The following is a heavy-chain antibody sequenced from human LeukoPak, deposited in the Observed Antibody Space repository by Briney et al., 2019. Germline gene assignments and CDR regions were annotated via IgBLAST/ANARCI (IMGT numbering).Heavy chain of an antibody. CDR2: INPSGDNT. V-gene: IGHV1-46*01. CDR1: GYTFTNNF. Sequence: ASVKVSCKASGYTFTNNFMHWVRQAPGQGLEWMGIINPSGDNTWYAQKFQGRVTMTRDMATSTDYMEVSSLRSEDTAVYYCARDNSVGGSAWWFDPWGQGTLVTVSS. CDR3: ARDNSVGGSAWWFDP. J-gene: IGHJ5*02. D-gene: IGHD1-26*01.